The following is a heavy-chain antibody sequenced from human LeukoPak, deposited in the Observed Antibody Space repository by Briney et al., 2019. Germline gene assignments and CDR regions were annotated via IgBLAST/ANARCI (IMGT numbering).Heavy chain of an antibody. D-gene: IGHD3-22*01. J-gene: IGHJ4*02. CDR2: INWNGGST. CDR1: RFTFNDYG. CDR3: ARNFGGGDRSGPFY. Sequence: GGSLRLSCAASRFTFNDYGMSWVRQAPGKGLEWVSGINWNGGSTAYADSVRGRFTISRDNAKNSLYLQMDSLRAEDTAFYYCARNFGGGDRSGPFYWGQGTLVTVSS. V-gene: IGHV3-20*04.